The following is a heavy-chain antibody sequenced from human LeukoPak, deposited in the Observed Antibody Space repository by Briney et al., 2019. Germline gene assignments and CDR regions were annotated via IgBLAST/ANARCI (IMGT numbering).Heavy chain of an antibody. CDR2: IYYSGST. J-gene: IGHJ6*02. D-gene: IGHD4-11*01. CDR3: ARATVTVYYYGMDV. V-gene: IGHV4-31*03. CDR1: GGSISRGGYY. Sequence: SQTLSLTCTVSGGSISRGGYYWSWIRQPPGKGLEWIGYIYYSGSTYYNPSLKSRVTKSVDTSKNQFSLKLSSVTAADTAVYYCARATVTVYYYGMDVWGQGTTVTVSS.